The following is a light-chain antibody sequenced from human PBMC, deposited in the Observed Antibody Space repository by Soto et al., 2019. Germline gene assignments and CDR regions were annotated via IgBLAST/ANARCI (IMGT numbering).Light chain of an antibody. CDR2: EVG. CDR3: SSYTNTNTYV. CDR1: SSDVGGYIF. Sequence: QSALTQPASVSGSPGQSITISCTGTSSDVGGYIFVSWYQQHQGKAPKLIIYEVGNRPSGVSNRFSGSKSGNTASLTISGLQTEDEADYFCSSYTNTNTYVFGTGTKVTVL. J-gene: IGLJ1*01. V-gene: IGLV2-14*01.